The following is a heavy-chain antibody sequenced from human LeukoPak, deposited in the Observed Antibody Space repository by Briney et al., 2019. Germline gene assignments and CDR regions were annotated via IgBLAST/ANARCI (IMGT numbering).Heavy chain of an antibody. CDR2: ISWNSGSI. Sequence: GGSLRLSCAASGFTFDDYAMHWVRQAPGKGLEWVSGISWNSGSIGYADSVKGRFTISRDNAKNSLYLQMNSLRAEDTAVYYCASLTYYDFWSARGGQGTLVTVSS. J-gene: IGHJ4*02. D-gene: IGHD3-3*01. CDR1: GFTFDDYA. CDR3: ASLTYYDFWSAR. V-gene: IGHV3-9*01.